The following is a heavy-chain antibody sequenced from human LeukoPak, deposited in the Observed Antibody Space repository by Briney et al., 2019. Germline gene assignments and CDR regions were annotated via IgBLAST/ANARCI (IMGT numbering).Heavy chain of an antibody. Sequence: GRSLRLSCAASGFTFDDYAIHWVRQVPGRGLEWVSGISWNSGAKAYADSVRGRFTISRDNAKNSLYLQMNSLRGEDTALYYCAKARLMAAPFYYYGMDVWGPGTTVTVSS. CDR3: AKARLMAAPFYYYGMDV. D-gene: IGHD5-24*01. V-gene: IGHV3-9*01. CDR1: GFTFDDYA. J-gene: IGHJ6*02. CDR2: ISWNSGAK.